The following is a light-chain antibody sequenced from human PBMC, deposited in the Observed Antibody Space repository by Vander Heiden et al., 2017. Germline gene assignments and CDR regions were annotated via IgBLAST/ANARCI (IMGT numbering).Light chain of an antibody. Sequence: SYELTQPPSVSVSPAHTARTTFSGAALPNHYAYWYQQKPGQAPVLVIYKNNERPSRIPGRFSGSSPGKTVTLAISGVQAEDEANYYCHSADSIGTSDVFGGGTKLTVL. CDR1: ALPNHY. V-gene: IGLV3-25*03. CDR3: HSADSIGTSDV. J-gene: IGLJ3*02. CDR2: KNN.